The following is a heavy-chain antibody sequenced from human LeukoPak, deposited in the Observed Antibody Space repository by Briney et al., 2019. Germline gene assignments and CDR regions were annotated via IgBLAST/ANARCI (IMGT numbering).Heavy chain of an antibody. CDR2: ISSSGSTI. CDR3: AKDPIHYRVWDYYETIGLSY. Sequence: GGSLRLSCAASGFTFSSYEMNWVRQAPGKGLEWVSYISSSGSTIYYADSVKGRFTISRDNAKNSLYLQMNSLRAEDTAVYYCAKDPIHYRVWDYYETIGLSYWGQGALVTVSS. J-gene: IGHJ4*02. V-gene: IGHV3-48*03. CDR1: GFTFSSYE. D-gene: IGHD3-22*01.